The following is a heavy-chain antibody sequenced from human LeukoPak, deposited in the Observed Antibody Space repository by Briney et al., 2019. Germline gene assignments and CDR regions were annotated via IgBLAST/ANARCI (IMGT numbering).Heavy chain of an antibody. V-gene: IGHV3-21*01. CDR1: GFTFSSYS. CDR2: ISSSSSYI. D-gene: IGHD3-3*01. J-gene: IGHJ4*02. CDR3: ARDSDVSYDFWSGYYGWYFDY. Sequence: GGSLRLSCAASGFTFSSYSMNWVGQAPGKGLEWVSSISSSSSYIYYADSVKGRFTISRDNAKNSLYLQMNSLRAEDTAVYYCARDSDVSYDFWSGYYGWYFDYWGQGTLVTVSS.